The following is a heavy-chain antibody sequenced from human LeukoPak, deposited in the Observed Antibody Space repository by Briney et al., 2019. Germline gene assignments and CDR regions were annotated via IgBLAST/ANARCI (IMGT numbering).Heavy chain of an antibody. Sequence: SETLSLTCTVSGYSISSGYYWGWIRQPPGKGLEWIGSIYHSGSTYYNPSLKSRVTISVDTSKNQFSLKLSSVTAADTAVYYCARVSCPPRGYYDFWSGYPNYYYYYMDVWGKGTTVTVSS. D-gene: IGHD3-3*01. CDR1: GYSISSGYY. CDR2: IYHSGST. CDR3: ARVSCPPRGYYDFWSGYPNYYYYYMDV. J-gene: IGHJ6*03. V-gene: IGHV4-38-2*02.